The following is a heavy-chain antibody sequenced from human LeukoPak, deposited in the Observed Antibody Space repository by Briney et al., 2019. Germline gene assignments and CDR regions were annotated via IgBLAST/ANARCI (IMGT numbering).Heavy chain of an antibody. CDR2: IYYSGST. CDR1: GGSISNYY. Sequence: SETLSLTCTVSGGSISNYYWSWIRQPPGKGLEWIGSIYYSGSTYYNPSLKSRVTISVDTSKNQFSLKLSSVTAADMAVYYCATTKWGVITAFDYWGQGTLVTVSS. D-gene: IGHD3-10*01. CDR3: ATTKWGVITAFDY. V-gene: IGHV4-59*05. J-gene: IGHJ4*02.